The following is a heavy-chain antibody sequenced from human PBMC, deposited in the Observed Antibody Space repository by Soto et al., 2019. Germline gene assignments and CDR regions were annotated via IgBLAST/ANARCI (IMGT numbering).Heavy chain of an antibody. Sequence: EVQLLESGGGLAQPGGSLRLSCAASGFTFSSYARSWVRQAPEKGLEWVSAISGSGVSTYYADSVKGRFTISRDNSKNTLYLQMNSLRAEDTAVYYCAKSPGMYYYDSSGYYHYDYWGQGTLVTVSS. V-gene: IGHV3-23*01. J-gene: IGHJ4*02. CDR1: GFTFSSYA. D-gene: IGHD3-22*01. CDR2: ISGSGVST. CDR3: AKSPGMYYYDSSGYYHYDY.